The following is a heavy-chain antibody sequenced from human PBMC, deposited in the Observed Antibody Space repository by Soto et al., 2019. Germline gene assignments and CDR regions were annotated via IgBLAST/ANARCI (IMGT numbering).Heavy chain of an antibody. D-gene: IGHD3-10*01. J-gene: IGHJ6*02. CDR2: IYYSGST. CDR3: ARDRKVRDGYYYYYGMDV. CDR1: GGSISSGDYY. V-gene: IGHV4-30-4*01. Sequence: PSATLSLTCTVSGGSISSGDYYWSWIRQPPGKGLEWIGYIYYSGSTYYNPSLKSRVTISVDTSKNQFSLKLSSVTAADTAVYYCARDRKVRDGYYYYYGMDVWGQGTTVTVSS.